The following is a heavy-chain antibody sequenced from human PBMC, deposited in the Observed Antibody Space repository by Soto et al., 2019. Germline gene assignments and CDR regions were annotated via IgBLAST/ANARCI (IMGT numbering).Heavy chain of an antibody. CDR3: ATTLGGVAVADADY. CDR1: GFTFSSYG. V-gene: IGHV3-21*01. J-gene: IGHJ4*02. CDR2: ISSSSSYI. D-gene: IGHD6-19*01. Sequence: GGSLRLSCAASGFTFSSYGMNWVRQAPGKGLEWVSSISSSSSYIYYADSVKGRFTISRDNAKNSLYLQMNSLRAEDTAVYYCATTLGGVAVADADYWGQGTLVTVSS.